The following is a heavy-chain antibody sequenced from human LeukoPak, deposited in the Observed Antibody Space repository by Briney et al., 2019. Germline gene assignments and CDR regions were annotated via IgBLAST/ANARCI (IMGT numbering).Heavy chain of an antibody. D-gene: IGHD6-19*01. V-gene: IGHV4-61*02. J-gene: IGHJ5*02. Sequence: SETLSLTCTVSGGSISSGSYYWSWIRQPAGKGLEWIGRIYTSGSTNYNPSLKSRVTISVDTSKNQFSLKLSSVTAADTAVYYCASQHSSGWTNWFDPWGQGTLVTVSS. CDR2: IYTSGST. CDR3: ASQHSSGWTNWFDP. CDR1: GGSISSGSYY.